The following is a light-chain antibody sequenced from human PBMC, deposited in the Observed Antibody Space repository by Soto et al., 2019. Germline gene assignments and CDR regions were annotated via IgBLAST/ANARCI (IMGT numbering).Light chain of an antibody. CDR1: QSISSSN. V-gene: IGKV3-20*01. CDR2: GAS. J-gene: IGKJ3*01. Sequence: EIVLTQSPGTLSVSPGERVTLSCRASQSISSSNLAWYQQRPGQAPRLLIFGASHRATGIPDRFSGSGSGTDFTLTLSRLEPEDFAVYYCQQYNSSPPEFTFGPGTKVDSK. CDR3: QQYNSSPPEFT.